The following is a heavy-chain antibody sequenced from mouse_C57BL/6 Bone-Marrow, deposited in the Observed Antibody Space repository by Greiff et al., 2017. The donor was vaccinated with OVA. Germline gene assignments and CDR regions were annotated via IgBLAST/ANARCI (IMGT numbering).Heavy chain of an antibody. D-gene: IGHD2-4*01. V-gene: IGHV2-2*01. CDR1: GFSLTSYG. Sequence: QVQLQQSGPGLVQPSQSLSITCTVSGFSLTSYGVHWVRQSPGKGLEWLGVIWSGGSTDDNAAFISRLSISKDNSKSQVFFKMNSLQADDTARYYCARKRGYDYDRDYAMDYWGQGTSVTVSS. J-gene: IGHJ4*01. CDR2: IWSGGST. CDR3: ARKRGYDYDRDYAMDY.